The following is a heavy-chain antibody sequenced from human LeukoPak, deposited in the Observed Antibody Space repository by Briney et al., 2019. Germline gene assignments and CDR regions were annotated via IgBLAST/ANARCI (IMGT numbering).Heavy chain of an antibody. D-gene: IGHD3-10*01. CDR1: GGTFSSYA. J-gene: IGHJ4*02. CDR2: IIPIFGTA. CDR3: ARMGYYGSFDY. V-gene: IGHV1-69*06. Sequence: GASVKVSCTASGGTFSSYAISWVRQAPGQGLEWMGGIIPIFGTANYAQKFQGRVTITADKSTSTAYMELSSLRSEDTAVYYCARMGYYGSFDYWGQGTLVTVSS.